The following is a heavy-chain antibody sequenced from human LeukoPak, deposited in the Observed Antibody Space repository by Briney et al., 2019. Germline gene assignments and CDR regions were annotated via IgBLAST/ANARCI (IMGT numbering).Heavy chain of an antibody. CDR1: GFTFSGSA. V-gene: IGHV3-73*01. CDR2: IRSKANSYAT. J-gene: IGHJ4*02. D-gene: IGHD6-19*01. Sequence: GGSLRLSCAASGFTFSGSAMHWVRQAPGKGLEWVGRIRSKANSYATAYAASVKGRFTISRDDSKNTAYLQINSLKIEDTAVYYCTRPYSSGYYWGQGTLVTVSS. CDR3: TRPYSSGYY.